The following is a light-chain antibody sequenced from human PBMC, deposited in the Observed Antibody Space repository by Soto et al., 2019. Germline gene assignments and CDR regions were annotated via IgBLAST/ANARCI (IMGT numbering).Light chain of an antibody. CDR1: QSLLHITGETF. J-gene: IGKJ5*01. Sequence: DVVMTQTPLSLSVAPGQPASISCKSSQSLLHITGETFLFWYLQKQGQSPQLXIYEVSTRVPGVPDRFSGSGSGTEFTLEISRVETDDVGIYYCMQSTQLPPTFGQGTRLEIK. CDR2: EVS. CDR3: MQSTQLPPT. V-gene: IGKV2D-29*02.